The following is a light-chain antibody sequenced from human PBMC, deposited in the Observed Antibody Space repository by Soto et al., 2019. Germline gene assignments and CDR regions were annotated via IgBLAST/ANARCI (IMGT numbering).Light chain of an antibody. CDR3: HQYGTSPQT. V-gene: IGKV4-1*01. Sequence: DIVMTQSPDSLAVSLVERATINCKSSQSVLYSSNNKNYLSWYQQKPGQPPKLLFYWASTRESGVPDRFSGSGSGTDFTLTISRLEPEDFAVYYCHQYGTSPQTFGQGTKVDIK. CDR1: QSVLYSSNNKNY. CDR2: WAS. J-gene: IGKJ1*01.